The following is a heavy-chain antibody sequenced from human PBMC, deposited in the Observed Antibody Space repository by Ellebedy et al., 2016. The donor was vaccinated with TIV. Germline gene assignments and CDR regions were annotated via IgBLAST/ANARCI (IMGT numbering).Heavy chain of an antibody. V-gene: IGHV3-23*01. D-gene: IGHD1-26*01. CDR3: AKGSWELLSAFEY. J-gene: IGHJ4*02. CDR2: ISGSASNT. CDR1: GFTFSSYT. Sequence: GGSLRLSXAASGFTFSSYTMNWVRQAPGKGLEWVSAISGSASNTYYADSVKGRVTISRDNSKNTLYLEMNSLRAEDTAVYYCAKGSWELLSAFEYWGQGTLVTVSS.